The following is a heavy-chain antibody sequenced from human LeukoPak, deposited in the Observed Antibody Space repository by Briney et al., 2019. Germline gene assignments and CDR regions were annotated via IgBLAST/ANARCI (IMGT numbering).Heavy chain of an antibody. V-gene: IGHV4-38-2*01. Sequence: SETLSLTCAVSGYSISSGYYWGWIRQPPGKGLERIGSIYHSGSTYYNPSLKSRVTISVDTSKNQFSLKLSSVTAADTAVYYCARHAAMATYYFDYWGQGTLVTVSS. CDR1: GYSISSGYY. J-gene: IGHJ4*02. CDR2: IYHSGST. D-gene: IGHD5-18*01. CDR3: ARHAAMATYYFDY.